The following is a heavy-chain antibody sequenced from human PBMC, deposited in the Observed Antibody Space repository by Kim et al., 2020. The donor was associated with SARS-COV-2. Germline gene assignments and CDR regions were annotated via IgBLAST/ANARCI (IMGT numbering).Heavy chain of an antibody. CDR1: GFTFSSYS. V-gene: IGHV3-21*01. CDR3: AIDSAFTIFGVVTADYGMDV. J-gene: IGHJ6*02. Sequence: GGSLRLSCAASGFTFSSYSMNWVRQAPGKGLEWVSSISSSSSYIYYADSVKGRFTISRDNAKNSLYLQMNSLRAEDTAVYYCAIDSAFTIFGVVTADYGMDVWGQGTTVTVSS. CDR2: ISSSSSYI. D-gene: IGHD3-3*01.